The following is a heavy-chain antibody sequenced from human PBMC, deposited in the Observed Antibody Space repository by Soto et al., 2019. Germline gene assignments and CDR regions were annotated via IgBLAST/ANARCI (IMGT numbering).Heavy chain of an antibody. CDR2: IRSSGAST. V-gene: IGHV3-23*01. D-gene: IGHD1-7*01. Sequence: EVQLFESGGGLVQPGGSLTLSCAASGFTFINYAMSWVRQAPGKGLEWVSTIRSSGASTDYADFVKGRFTLSRDNSKNTLYLRMNGLRAEDTALYLCARDSLITGTTDHFDYWCQGSLVTIS. CDR1: GFTFINYA. CDR3: ARDSLITGTTDHFDY. J-gene: IGHJ4*02.